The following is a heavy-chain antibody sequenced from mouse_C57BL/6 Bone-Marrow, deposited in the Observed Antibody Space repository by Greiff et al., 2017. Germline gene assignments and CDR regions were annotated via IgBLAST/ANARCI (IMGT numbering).Heavy chain of an antibody. Sequence: EVKLMESGGGLVKPGGSLKLSCAASGFTFSSYTMSWVRQTPEKRLEWVATISGGGGNTYYPDSVKGRFTISRDNAKNTLYLQMSSMRSEDTALYYCARHSYGSSYGAMDYWGQGTSVTVSS. J-gene: IGHJ4*01. D-gene: IGHD1-1*01. CDR3: ARHSYGSSYGAMDY. CDR1: GFTFSSYT. V-gene: IGHV5-9*01. CDR2: ISGGGGNT.